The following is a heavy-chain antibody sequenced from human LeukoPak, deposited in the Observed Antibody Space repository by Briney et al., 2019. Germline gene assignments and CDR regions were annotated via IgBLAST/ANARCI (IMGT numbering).Heavy chain of an antibody. J-gene: IGHJ4*02. CDR2: IYSGRST. CDR3: AGDRSSGWYVYDY. CDR1: GFTVSSNY. D-gene: IGHD6-19*01. Sequence: GGPLRLSCAASGFTVSSNYMSWVRQAPGKGLEWLAVIYSGRSTYYADSVKGRFTISRDKSKNTLSLQMNSLRAEDTAVYYCAGDRSSGWYVYDYWGQGTLVTVSS. V-gene: IGHV3-53*01.